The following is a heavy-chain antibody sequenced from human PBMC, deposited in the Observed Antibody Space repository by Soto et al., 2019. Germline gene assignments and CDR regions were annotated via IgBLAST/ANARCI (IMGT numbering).Heavy chain of an antibody. J-gene: IGHJ6*02. CDR3: ARMGDVPYYAYGMDV. CDR2: INGYNGNT. V-gene: IGHV1-18*01. D-gene: IGHD3-10*01. Sequence: QVQLVQSGAEVKKPGASVKVSCKASGYTFSRSGISWVRQAPGQGLEWMGWINGYNGNTNYTQKMQGRITMTTDTPTSTAYMELRSLRSDDTAVYYCARMGDVPYYAYGMDVWGQGTTVIVSS. CDR1: GYTFSRSG.